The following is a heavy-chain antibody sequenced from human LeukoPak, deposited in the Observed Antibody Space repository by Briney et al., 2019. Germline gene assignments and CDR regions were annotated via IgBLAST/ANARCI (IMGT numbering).Heavy chain of an antibody. J-gene: IGHJ4*02. V-gene: IGHV3-33*01. Sequence: QPGRSLRLSCAASGFTFSPYGMHWLRQAPGKELEWVALTWSDGTKLYADSVKGRFTISRDNSKNTLFLQMDSLRVDDTAVYYCARDYAVTVGPPLYWGQGTPVTVSS. CDR2: TWSDGTK. CDR3: ARDYAVTVGPPLY. D-gene: IGHD3-10*01. CDR1: GFTFSPYG.